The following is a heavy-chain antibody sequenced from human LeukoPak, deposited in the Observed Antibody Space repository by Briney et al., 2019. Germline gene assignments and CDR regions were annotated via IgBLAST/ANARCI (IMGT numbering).Heavy chain of an antibody. J-gene: IGHJ4*02. CDR3: ARGPGSGTYWAFDY. CDR1: GGSISSYY. Sequence: SETLSLTCTVSGGSISSYYWSWIRQPPGKGLEWIGYVYYSGSTSFNPSLKSRVTISVDTSKNQCSLKLSSVTAADAAVYYCARGPGSGTYWAFDYWGQGTLVTVSS. V-gene: IGHV4-59*01. D-gene: IGHD1-26*01. CDR2: VYYSGST.